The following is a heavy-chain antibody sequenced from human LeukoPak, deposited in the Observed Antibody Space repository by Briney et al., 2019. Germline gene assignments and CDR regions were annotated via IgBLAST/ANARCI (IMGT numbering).Heavy chain of an antibody. Sequence: ASVKVSFKASGYTFTIYGISWVRQAPGQGREWMGWISAYNGNTNYAQKLQGRVTMTTDTSTSTAYMELRSLRSDDTAVYYCARKLKDWNGGDYWGQGTLVTVSS. D-gene: IGHD1-1*01. CDR3: ARKLKDWNGGDY. V-gene: IGHV1-18*01. CDR2: ISAYNGNT. J-gene: IGHJ4*02. CDR1: GYTFTIYG.